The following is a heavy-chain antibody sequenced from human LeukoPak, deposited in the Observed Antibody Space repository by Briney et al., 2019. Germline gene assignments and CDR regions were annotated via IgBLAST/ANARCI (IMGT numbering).Heavy chain of an antibody. Sequence: SGTLSLTCTVSGGSISSGSYYWSWIRQPAGKGLEWIGRIYTSGTTNYNPSLKSRVTISVDTSKNQFSLQMSSVTAADTAVYYCAGEAIYWGQGTLVTVSS. CDR2: IYTSGTT. J-gene: IGHJ4*02. V-gene: IGHV4-61*02. CDR3: AGEAIY. CDR1: GGSISSGSYY.